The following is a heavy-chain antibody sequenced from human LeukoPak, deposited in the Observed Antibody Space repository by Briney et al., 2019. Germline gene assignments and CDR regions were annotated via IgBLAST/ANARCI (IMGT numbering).Heavy chain of an antibody. V-gene: IGHV3-48*02. J-gene: IGHJ4*02. CDR3: AKSSSWLYYFDY. CDR2: ISSSSTI. CDR1: GFTFSSYS. Sequence: GGSLRLSCAASGFTFSSYSMNWVRQAPGKGLEWVSYISSSSTIYHADSVKGRFTISRDNAKNSLYLQMNSLRDEDTAVYYCAKSSSWLYYFDYWGQGTLVTVSS. D-gene: IGHD6-13*01.